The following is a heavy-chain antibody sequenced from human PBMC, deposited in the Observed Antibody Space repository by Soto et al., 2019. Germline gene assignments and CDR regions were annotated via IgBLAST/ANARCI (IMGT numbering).Heavy chain of an antibody. CDR1: GGSLNDYF. J-gene: IGHJ4*02. V-gene: IGHV4-34*01. Sequence: ASETLSLTCVVSGGSLNDYFWSWIRQPPGMALEWIGEINHRGSINYNPSLKSRVTMSIDTSKSQFSLKLNSVTAADTAVYYCARDQGIASSGPLDYWGPGTLVTVSS. D-gene: IGHD6-13*01. CDR2: INHRGSI. CDR3: ARDQGIASSGPLDY.